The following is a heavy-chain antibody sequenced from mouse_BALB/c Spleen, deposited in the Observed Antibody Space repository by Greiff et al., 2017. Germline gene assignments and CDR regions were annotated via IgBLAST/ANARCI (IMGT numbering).Heavy chain of an antibody. CDR2: IYPGDGDT. V-gene: IGHV1-80*01. Sequence: QVQLQQSGAELVRPGSSVKISCKASGYAFSSYWMNWVKQRPGQGLEWIGQIYPGDGDTNYNGKFKGKATLTADKSSSTAYMQLSSLTSEDSAVYFCARRSTMISDYAMGYWGQGASVTVSS. CDR1: GYAFSSYW. CDR3: ARRSTMISDYAMGY. D-gene: IGHD2-4*01. J-gene: IGHJ4*01.